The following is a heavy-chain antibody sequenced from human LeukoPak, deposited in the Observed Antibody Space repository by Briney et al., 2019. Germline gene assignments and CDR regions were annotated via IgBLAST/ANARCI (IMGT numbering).Heavy chain of an antibody. J-gene: IGHJ5*01. Sequence: PGGSLRLSCAASGFTFSDYYVSWIRQAPGKGLERVSYIGGRASSIYYSDSVKGRFTISRDNARNSLYLQMNSLRAEDTAVYYCARERYSSGWYDFWGQGTLVTVSS. CDR1: GFTFSDYY. CDR3: ARERYSSGWYDF. D-gene: IGHD6-19*01. V-gene: IGHV3-11*01. CDR2: IGGRASSI.